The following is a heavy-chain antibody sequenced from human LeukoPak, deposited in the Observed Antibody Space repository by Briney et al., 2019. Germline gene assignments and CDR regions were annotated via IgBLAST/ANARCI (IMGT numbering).Heavy chain of an antibody. J-gene: IGHJ4*02. D-gene: IGHD2-15*01. V-gene: IGHV5-51*01. Sequence: GESLKISCKGSGYSFTSYWIGWVRQMPGKGLEWMGIIYPGDSDTRYSPSFQGQVTISADKSISTAYLQWNSLKASDTAMYYCARFVGACSGGSCYSVYWGQGTLVTVSS. CDR1: GYSFTSYW. CDR2: IYPGDSDT. CDR3: ARFVGACSGGSCYSVY.